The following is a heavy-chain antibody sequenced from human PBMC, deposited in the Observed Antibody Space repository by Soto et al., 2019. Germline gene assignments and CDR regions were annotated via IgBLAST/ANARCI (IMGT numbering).Heavy chain of an antibody. Sequence: VQLLESGGGLVQPGGSLRLSCAASGFTFSNYAMSWVRQAPGKGLEWVSAVSGSGGNTYYADSVQGRFTISRDNSKNFLNLQMNSLRAEATAVYYCAKLNLFVSAAAGRGPFDYWGQGTLVTVSS. J-gene: IGHJ4*02. CDR1: GFTFSNYA. CDR3: AKLNLFVSAAAGRGPFDY. V-gene: IGHV3-23*01. CDR2: VSGSGGNT. D-gene: IGHD6-13*01.